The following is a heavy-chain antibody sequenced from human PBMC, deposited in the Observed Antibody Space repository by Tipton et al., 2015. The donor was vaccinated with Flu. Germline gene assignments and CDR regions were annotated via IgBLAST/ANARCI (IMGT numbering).Heavy chain of an antibody. J-gene: IGHJ4*02. CDR3: ARALGGAHDH. CDR1: GFTFKTYA. V-gene: IGHV3-23*01. CDR2: ISASGGYT. Sequence: SLRLSCAASGFTFKTYAMNWVRQAPGKGLEWVSTISASGGYTYYADSVKGRFTISRDNSKNTLYLQMNSLKVEDTAAYYCARALGGAHDHWGQGTLVTVSS. D-gene: IGHD3-16*01.